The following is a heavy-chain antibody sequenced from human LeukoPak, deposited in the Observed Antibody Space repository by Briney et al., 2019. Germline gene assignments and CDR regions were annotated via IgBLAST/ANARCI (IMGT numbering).Heavy chain of an antibody. V-gene: IGHV4-59*08. CDR1: GDSISPYY. CDR3: ARRSEDGNYGYFFDY. D-gene: IGHD1-7*01. CDR2: ISYTGST. Sequence: SETLSLTCIVSGDSISPYYWSWIRQPPGKGLEWIGYISYTGSTNYNASLKSRVTIRVNPSKNQFSLKLSSVTGADTAVYYCARRSEDGNYGYFFDYWGQGTLVTVSS. J-gene: IGHJ4*02.